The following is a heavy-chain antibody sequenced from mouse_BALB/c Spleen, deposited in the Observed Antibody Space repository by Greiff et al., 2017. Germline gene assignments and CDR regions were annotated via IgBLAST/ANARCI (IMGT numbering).Heavy chain of an antibody. CDR3: VRDWGFAY. J-gene: IGHJ3*01. CDR2: IWTGGGT. V-gene: IGHV2-9-2*01. CDR1: GFSLPSYD. Sequence: VQLQQSGPGLVAPSQSLSITCTVSGFSLPSYDISWIRQPPGKGLEWLGVIWTGGGTNYNSAFMSRLSISKDNSKSQVFLKMNSLQTDDTAIYYCVRDWGFAYWGQGTLVTVSA.